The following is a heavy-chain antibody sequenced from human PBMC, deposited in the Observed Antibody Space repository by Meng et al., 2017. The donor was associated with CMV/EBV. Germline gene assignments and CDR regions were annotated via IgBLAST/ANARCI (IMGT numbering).Heavy chain of an antibody. CDR1: GFTVSSNY. J-gene: IGHJ4*02. D-gene: IGHD6-13*01. V-gene: IGHV3-53*01. CDR3: ARDRAASYYFDY. Sequence: LSCAASGFTVSSNYMSWVRQAPGKGLEWVSVIYSGGSTYYADSVKGRFTISRDNSKNTLYLQMNSLRAEDTAVYYCARDRAASYYFDYWGQGTPVTVSS. CDR2: IYSGGST.